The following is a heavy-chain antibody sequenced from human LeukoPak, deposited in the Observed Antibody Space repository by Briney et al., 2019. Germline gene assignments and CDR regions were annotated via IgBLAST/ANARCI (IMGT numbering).Heavy chain of an antibody. D-gene: IGHD1-26*01. J-gene: IGHJ4*02. CDR1: GFTFSDYY. Sequence: PGGSLRLSCAASGFTFSDYYMSWIRQAPGKGLEWVSYISSSGSSIYYADSVKGRFTISRDNSKNTLYLQMNSLRAEDTAVYYCAKEKVVGATTGMAYWGQGTLVTVSS. CDR3: AKEKVVGATTGMAY. CDR2: ISSSGSSI. V-gene: IGHV3-11*04.